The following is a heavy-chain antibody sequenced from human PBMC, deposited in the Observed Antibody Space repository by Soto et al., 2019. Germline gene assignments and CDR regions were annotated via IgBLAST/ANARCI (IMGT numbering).Heavy chain of an antibody. J-gene: IGHJ3*02. V-gene: IGHV3-23*01. CDR3: AKGDWNDAGDAFDI. D-gene: IGHD1-1*01. CDR1: GFMFDNYA. CDR2: IRDSGYST. Sequence: PGGSLRLSCVASGFMFDNYAMSWVRQVPGKGLEWVSTIRDSGYSTYYADSVKGRFTLSRDNSKNTVFLQMNSLRAEDTALYYCAKGDWNDAGDAFDIWGQGTVVTVSS.